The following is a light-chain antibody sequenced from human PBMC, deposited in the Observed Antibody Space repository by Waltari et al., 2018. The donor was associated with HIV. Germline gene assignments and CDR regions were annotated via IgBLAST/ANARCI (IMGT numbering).Light chain of an antibody. J-gene: IGKJ2*01. CDR3: QQLHTYPFT. CDR2: SAS. Sequence: DIQLTQSPSFMSASVGDRVTITCRASQAITSYLAWYQQKLGKAPKLLIYSASTLERGVPSRFSGGGSETEFSLTISRLQPEDSATYSCQQLHTYPFTIGQGTKLEIK. V-gene: IGKV1-9*01. CDR1: QAITSY.